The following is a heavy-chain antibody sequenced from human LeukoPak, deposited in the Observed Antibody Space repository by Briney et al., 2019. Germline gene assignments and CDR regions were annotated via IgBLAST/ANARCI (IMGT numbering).Heavy chain of an antibody. D-gene: IGHD1-1*01. CDR1: GFTFSSYA. V-gene: IGHV3-30-3*01. J-gene: IGHJ4*02. Sequence: GGSLRLSCAASGFTFSSYAMHWVRQAPGKGLEWVAVISYDGSNKYYADSVKGRFTISRDNSKNTLYLQMSSLRAEDTAVYYCARGTTGTTKFDYWGQGTLVTVSS. CDR2: ISYDGSNK. CDR3: ARGTTGTTKFDY.